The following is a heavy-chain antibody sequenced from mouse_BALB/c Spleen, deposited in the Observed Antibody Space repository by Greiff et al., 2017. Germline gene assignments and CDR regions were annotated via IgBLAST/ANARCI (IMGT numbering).Heavy chain of an antibody. CDR3: TRGSAWFAY. Sequence: EVKVVESGGGLVQPGGSMKLSCVASGFTFSNYWMNWVRQSPEKGLEWVAEIRLKSNNYATHYAESVKGRFTISRDDSKSSVYLQMNNLRAEDTGIYYCTRGSAWFAYWGQGTLVTVSA. V-gene: IGHV6-6*02. J-gene: IGHJ3*01. CDR1: GFTFSNYW. CDR2: IRLKSNNYAT.